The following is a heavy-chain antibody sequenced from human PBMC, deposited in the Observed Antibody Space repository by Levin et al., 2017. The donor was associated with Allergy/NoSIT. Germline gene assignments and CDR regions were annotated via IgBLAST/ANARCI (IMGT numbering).Heavy chain of an antibody. Sequence: SGPTLVKPTQTLTLTCTFSGFSLSTSGMRVSWIRQSPGKALEWLARIDWDDDKFYSASLKTRLTISKDTSKNQVVLTMTNMDPVDTATYFCARMDGSSYFDYWGQGTLVTVSS. CDR2: IDWDDDK. J-gene: IGHJ4*02. CDR1: GFSLSTSGMR. D-gene: IGHD6-6*01. V-gene: IGHV2-70*04. CDR3: ARMDGSSYFDY.